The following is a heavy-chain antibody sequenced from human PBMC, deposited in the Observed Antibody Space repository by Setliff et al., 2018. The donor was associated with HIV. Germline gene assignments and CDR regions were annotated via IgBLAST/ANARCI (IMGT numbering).Heavy chain of an antibody. CDR3: ARCSGRFGAVTWFDP. J-gene: IGHJ5*02. V-gene: IGHV4-34*01. Sequence: SETLSLTCAVYGGSFSDDYWSWIRQPPGRGMEWIGEINHAGRTNYNPSLKSRVLMAVDASKSQISLNLTSVTAADTAVYYCARCSGRFGAVTWFDPWGHGMLVTVSS. CDR2: INHAGRT. D-gene: IGHD3-16*01. CDR1: GGSFSDDY.